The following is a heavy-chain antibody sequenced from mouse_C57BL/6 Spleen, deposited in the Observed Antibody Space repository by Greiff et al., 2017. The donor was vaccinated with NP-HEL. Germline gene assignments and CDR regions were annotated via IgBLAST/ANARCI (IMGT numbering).Heavy chain of an antibody. CDR1: GYAFSSSW. Sequence: QVQLQQSGPELVKPGASVKISCKASGYAFSSSWMNWVKQRPGKGLEWIGRIHPGAGDTNYNGKFKGKATLTADKSSSTAYMQLSSLTSEDSAVYFCARGLFYDYDDGFDYWGQGTTLTVSS. CDR3: ARGLFYDYDDGFDY. CDR2: IHPGAGDT. D-gene: IGHD2-4*01. J-gene: IGHJ2*01. V-gene: IGHV1-82*01.